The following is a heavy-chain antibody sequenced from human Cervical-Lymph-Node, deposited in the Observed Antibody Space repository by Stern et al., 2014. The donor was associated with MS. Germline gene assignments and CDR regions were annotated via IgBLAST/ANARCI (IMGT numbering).Heavy chain of an antibody. CDR2: IIPMFGET. J-gene: IGHJ3*01. Sequence: VQLVESGAEVKKPGSSVKVSCEASGDTFTSFALSWVRQAPGQGLEWMGGIIPMFGETYYAQKFQGRVTITADISKTTAYMELSSLRSEDTAVYFCARRYYYDKSPDHYSGPFDAWGQGTVVTVSS. CDR3: ARRYYYDKSPDHYSGPFDA. D-gene: IGHD3-22*01. CDR1: GDTFTSFA. V-gene: IGHV1-69*06.